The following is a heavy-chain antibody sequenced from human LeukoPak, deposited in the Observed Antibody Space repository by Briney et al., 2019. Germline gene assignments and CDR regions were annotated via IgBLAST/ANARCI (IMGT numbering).Heavy chain of an antibody. Sequence: GGSLRLSCAASGFTFSTSSMNWVRQAPGKGLEWVSSISPSGRSIYYADSVKGRFTISRDNAMNSLYLQMNSLRAEDTAVYYCARNLPAARSDAFDIWGQGTMVTVSS. J-gene: IGHJ3*02. V-gene: IGHV3-21*01. CDR3: ARNLPAARSDAFDI. D-gene: IGHD2-2*01. CDR2: ISPSGRSI. CDR1: GFTFSTSS.